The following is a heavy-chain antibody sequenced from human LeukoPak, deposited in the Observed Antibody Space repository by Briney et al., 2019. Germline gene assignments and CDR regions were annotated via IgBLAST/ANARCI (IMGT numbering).Heavy chain of an antibody. D-gene: IGHD1-14*01. CDR3: ARFEAYRYYFDY. CDR1: GFTFSSYW. CDR2: IKQDGSEK. J-gene: IGHJ4*02. Sequence: GGSLRLSCAASGFTFSSYWVSWVRQAPGKGLEWVANIKQDGSEKYYVDSVKGRFTISRDNAKNSLYLQMNSLRAEDTAVYYCARFEAYRYYFDYWGQGTLVTVSS. V-gene: IGHV3-7*01.